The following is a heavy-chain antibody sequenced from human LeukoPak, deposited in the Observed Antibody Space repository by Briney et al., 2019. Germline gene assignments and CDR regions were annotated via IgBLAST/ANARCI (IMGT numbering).Heavy chain of an antibody. D-gene: IGHD2-15*01. V-gene: IGHV3-23*01. CDR2: ISPSGGIT. CDR3: TRHDCSGGSCFEHDAFDI. J-gene: IGHJ3*02. CDR1: GFTFSSHG. Sequence: GGSLRLSCAASGFTFSSHGMNWVRQAPGKGLEWVSGISPSGGITYYTDSVKGRFTISRDNSKNTQSLQMNSLRAEDTAVYYCTRHDCSGGSCFEHDAFDIWGQGTMVTVSS.